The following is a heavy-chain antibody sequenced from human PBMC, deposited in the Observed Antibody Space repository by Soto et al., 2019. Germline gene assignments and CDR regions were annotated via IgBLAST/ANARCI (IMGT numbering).Heavy chain of an antibody. V-gene: IGHV3-30-3*01. CDR3: ARDGLWFREFYENYFDY. J-gene: IGHJ4*02. D-gene: IGHD3-10*01. CDR1: GFTFSSYA. Sequence: PGGSLRLSCAASGFTFSSYAMHWVRQAPGKGLEWVAVISYDGSNKYYADSVKGRFTISRDNSKNTLYLQMNSLRAEDTAVYYCARDGLWFREFYENYFDYWGQGTLVTVSS. CDR2: ISYDGSNK.